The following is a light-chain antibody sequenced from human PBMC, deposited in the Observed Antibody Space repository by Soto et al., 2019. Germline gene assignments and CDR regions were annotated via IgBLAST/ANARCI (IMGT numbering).Light chain of an antibody. V-gene: IGKV1-5*03. CDR1: QTISSW. Sequence: DIQMTQSPSTLCGAVGDRVTITCRASQTISSWLAWYQQKPGKAPKLLIYKASNLESGVPSRFSGSGSGTEFTLAISSLQPDDFASYDCQQYGIFLPFVQGTKLDLK. CDR3: QQYGIFLP. J-gene: IGKJ2*01. CDR2: KAS.